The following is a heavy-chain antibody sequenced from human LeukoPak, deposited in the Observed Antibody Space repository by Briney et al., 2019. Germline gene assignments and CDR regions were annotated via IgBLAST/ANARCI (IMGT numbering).Heavy chain of an antibody. Sequence: GGSLRLSCAASGFTFSSYAMSWVRQAPGKGLEWVSTIIGSGGDTYYAGFVKGRFTISRDTSKNTLYLQMKSLRAEDTAVYYCAKAWAAAGTFASWGQGTLVTVSS. D-gene: IGHD6-13*01. CDR2: IIGSGGDT. J-gene: IGHJ4*02. CDR3: AKAWAAAGTFAS. CDR1: GFTFSSYA. V-gene: IGHV3-23*01.